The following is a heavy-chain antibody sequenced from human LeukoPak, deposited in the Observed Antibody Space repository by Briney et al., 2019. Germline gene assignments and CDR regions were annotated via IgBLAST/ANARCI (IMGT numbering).Heavy chain of an antibody. CDR3: ARSVGGYYGSGSYYPNDY. Sequence: GASVKVSCTASGYTFTGYYMHWVRQAPGQGLEWMGWINPNSGGTNYAQKFQGRVTMTRDTSISTAYMELSRLRSDDTAVYYCARSVGGYYGSGSYYPNDYWGQGTLVTVSS. J-gene: IGHJ4*02. CDR2: INPNSGGT. V-gene: IGHV1-2*02. D-gene: IGHD3-10*01. CDR1: GYTFTGYY.